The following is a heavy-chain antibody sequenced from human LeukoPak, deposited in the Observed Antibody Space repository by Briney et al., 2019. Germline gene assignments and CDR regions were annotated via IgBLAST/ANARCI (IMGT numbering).Heavy chain of an antibody. CDR2: ISYDGSNK. V-gene: IGHV3-30-3*01. Sequence: AGGSLRLSCAASGFTFTSYLMHWVRQAPGKGLEWVSVISYDGSNKYYADSVKGRFTISRDNSKNTLYLQMNSLRADVTAVYYCAPWELLLDYWGQGTLVTVSS. CDR1: GFTFTSYL. CDR3: APWELLLDY. D-gene: IGHD1-26*01. J-gene: IGHJ4*02.